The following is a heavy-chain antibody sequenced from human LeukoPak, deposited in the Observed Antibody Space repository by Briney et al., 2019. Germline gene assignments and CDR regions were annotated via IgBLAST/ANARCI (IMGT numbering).Heavy chain of an antibody. Sequence: GGSLRLSCAASGFTFSSYSMNWVRQAPGKGLEWVSSISGSSSYIYYADSVKGRFTISRDNAKNSLCLQMNSLRAEDTAVYYCARSGFYYYYGMDVWGKGTTVTVSS. CDR3: ARSGFYYYYGMDV. CDR1: GFTFSSYS. V-gene: IGHV3-21*01. D-gene: IGHD1-1*01. J-gene: IGHJ6*04. CDR2: ISGSSSYI.